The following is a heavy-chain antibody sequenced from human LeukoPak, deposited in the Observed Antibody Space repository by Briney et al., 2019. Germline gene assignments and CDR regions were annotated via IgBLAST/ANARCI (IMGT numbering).Heavy chain of an antibody. CDR3: ATTTVVTSGDAFDI. V-gene: IGHV3-21*01. CDR1: GFTFSSYE. Sequence: GGSLRLSCAASGFTFSSYEMNWVRQAPGKGLEWVSSITSSSTYMFYADSVRGRFTISRDNAKNSLYLQMNSLRAEDTAVYYCATTTVVTSGDAFDIWGQGTMVTVSS. J-gene: IGHJ3*02. CDR2: ITSSSTYM. D-gene: IGHD4-23*01.